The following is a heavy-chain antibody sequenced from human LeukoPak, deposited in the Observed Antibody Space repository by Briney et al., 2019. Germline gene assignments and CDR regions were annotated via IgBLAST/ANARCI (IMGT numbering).Heavy chain of an antibody. J-gene: IGHJ4*02. CDR2: INTDGSST. V-gene: IGHV3-74*01. CDR3: ARDTVQLSGFDY. D-gene: IGHD5-18*01. Sequence: GGSLRLSCAASGFTFSSYWMHWVRQAPGKGLVWVSRINTDGSSTSYADSVKGRFTISRDNAKNTLYLQMNSLRAEDTAVYYCARDTVQLSGFDYWGQGTLVTVSS. CDR1: GFTFSSYW.